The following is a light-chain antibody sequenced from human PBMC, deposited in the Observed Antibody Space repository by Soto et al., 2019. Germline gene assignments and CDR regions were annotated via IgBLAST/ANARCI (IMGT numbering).Light chain of an antibody. J-gene: IGKJ4*01. Sequence: EIVLTQSPGTLSLSPGERATLSCRASQTVAKNYLAWYQQQPGQAPRLLIYDASTRATGIPDRFTGSGSATDFTLTINRLEPEDFAVYYCQQYASAPFTFGGGTKVEIK. CDR3: QQYASAPFT. V-gene: IGKV3-20*01. CDR1: QTVAKNY. CDR2: DAS.